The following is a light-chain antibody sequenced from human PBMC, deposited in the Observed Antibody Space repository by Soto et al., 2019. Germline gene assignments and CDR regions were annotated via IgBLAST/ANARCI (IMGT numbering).Light chain of an antibody. Sequence: QSALTQPRSVSGSPGQSVTISCTGTSSDVGAYNYVSWYQQHPGKAPRLILYDVGKWPSGVPDRFSGSKSGNTASLTISGLQAEDEADYYCCSYAGNYIRVFGAGTKLTVL. CDR3: CSYAGNYIRV. J-gene: IGLJ3*02. CDR2: DVG. V-gene: IGLV2-11*01. CDR1: SSDVGAYNY.